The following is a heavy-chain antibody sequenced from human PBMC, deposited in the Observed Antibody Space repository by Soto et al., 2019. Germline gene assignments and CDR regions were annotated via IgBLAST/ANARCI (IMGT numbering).Heavy chain of an antibody. Sequence: SETLSLTCTVSGGSISSNSYYGGWIRQPPGKGLEWIGSIYYSGSTYYNPSLKSRVTISVDTSKNQFSLRLSSVTAAETAVYYCARVVGYRYGYINCWGQGTLVTVS. V-gene: IGHV4-39*01. CDR1: GGSISSNSYY. J-gene: IGHJ4*02. D-gene: IGHD5-18*01. CDR3: ARVVGYRYGYINC. CDR2: IYYSGST.